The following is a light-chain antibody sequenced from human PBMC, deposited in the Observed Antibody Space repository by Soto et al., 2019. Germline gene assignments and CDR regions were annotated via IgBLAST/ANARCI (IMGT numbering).Light chain of an antibody. CDR2: NAA. Sequence: IVLTQFPGTLSLSPGERVTLSCRASQSVSNSFLAWYQQKPGQAPRLLIYNAASRAGGIPDRFRGSGSGTDFTLTISRLEPEDFAVYYCQHYGSSPFTFGPGTKVEIK. V-gene: IGKV3-20*01. CDR1: QSVSNSF. J-gene: IGKJ3*01. CDR3: QHYGSSPFT.